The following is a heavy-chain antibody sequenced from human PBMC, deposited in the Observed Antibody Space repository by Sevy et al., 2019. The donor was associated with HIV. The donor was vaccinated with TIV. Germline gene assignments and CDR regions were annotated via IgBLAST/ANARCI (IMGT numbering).Heavy chain of an antibody. J-gene: IGHJ5*02. D-gene: IGHD6-13*01. CDR1: GFTFSSYA. CDR3: ARDGRAAAGRIGWFDP. Sequence: GGSLRLSCAASGFTFSSYAMHWVRQAPGKGLEWVAVISYDGSNKYYADSVKGRFTISRDNSKNTLYLQMNSLRAGDTAVYYCARDGRAAAGRIGWFDPWGQGTLVTISS. V-gene: IGHV3-30-3*01. CDR2: ISYDGSNK.